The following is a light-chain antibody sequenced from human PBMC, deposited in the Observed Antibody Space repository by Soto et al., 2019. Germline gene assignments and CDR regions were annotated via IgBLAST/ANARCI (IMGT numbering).Light chain of an antibody. J-gene: IGLJ1*01. CDR3: QVWDGSSDHYV. CDR2: YDS. V-gene: IGLV3-21*04. Sequence: SYELTQPPSMSVAPGKTARISCGGNNIGSKSVHWYQQKPGQAPVLVIYYDSDRPSGIPERFSGSNSGNTATLTISGVEAGDEADYYCQVWDGSSDHYVFGTGTKVTVL. CDR1: NIGSKS.